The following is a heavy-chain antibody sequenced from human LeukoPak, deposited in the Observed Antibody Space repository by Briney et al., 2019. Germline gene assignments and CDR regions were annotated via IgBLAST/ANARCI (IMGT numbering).Heavy chain of an antibody. V-gene: IGHV1-69*04. D-gene: IGHD3-10*01. CDR3: ARDPGYYGSGSYYWYYGMDV. CDR1: GGTFSSYA. J-gene: IGHJ6*02. CDR2: IIPILGIA. Sequence: SVKVSCKASGGTFSSYAISWVRQAPGQGLEWMGRIIPILGIANYAPKFQGRVTITADKSTSTAYMELSSLRSEDTAVYYCARDPGYYGSGSYYWYYGMDVWGQGTTVTVSS.